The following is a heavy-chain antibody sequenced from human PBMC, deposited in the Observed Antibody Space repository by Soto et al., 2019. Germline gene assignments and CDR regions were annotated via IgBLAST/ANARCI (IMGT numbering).Heavy chain of an antibody. CDR2: ISSSSSYI. CDR1: GFTFSSYS. D-gene: IGHD4-17*01. Sequence: EVQLVESGGGLVKPGGSLRLSCAASGFTFSSYSMNWVRQAPGKGLEWVSSISSSSSYIYYADSVKGRFTISRDNAKNSLYLQMNSLRAEDTAVYYCARDMQNYGDYYYYYGMDVWGQGTTVTVSS. CDR3: ARDMQNYGDYYYYYGMDV. V-gene: IGHV3-21*01. J-gene: IGHJ6*02.